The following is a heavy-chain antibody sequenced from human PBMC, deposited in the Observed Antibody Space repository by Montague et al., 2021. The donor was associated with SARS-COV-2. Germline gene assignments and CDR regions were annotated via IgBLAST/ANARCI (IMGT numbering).Heavy chain of an antibody. D-gene: IGHD3/OR15-3a*01. J-gene: IGHJ6*02. CDR3: ASLRGSAEIWTAFQGVSYFYGMDV. CDR2: IYYTGSR. CDR1: GGSVSSGSFY. Sequence: SETLSLTCTVSGGSVSSGSFYWSRIRQPPGKGLELIGYIYYTGSRNYNPSLKSRVTISVDTSKNQFSLKLSSVTAADTAVYYCASLRGSAEIWTAFQGVSYFYGMDVWGQGTTVTVSS. V-gene: IGHV4-61*01.